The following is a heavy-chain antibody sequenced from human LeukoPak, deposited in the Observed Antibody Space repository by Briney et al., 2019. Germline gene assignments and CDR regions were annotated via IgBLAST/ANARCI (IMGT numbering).Heavy chain of an antibody. CDR2: IYHSGST. J-gene: IGHJ3*02. Sequence: SETLSLTCAVSGYSISSGYYWGWIRQPPGKGLEGIGSIYHSGSTYYNPSLKRRVTLSVDTSKNPFSLKLSSVTAAHTAVYYCARHVRTSSADAFDIWGQGTMVTVSS. CDR1: GYSISSGYY. CDR3: ARHVRTSSADAFDI. V-gene: IGHV4-38-2*01.